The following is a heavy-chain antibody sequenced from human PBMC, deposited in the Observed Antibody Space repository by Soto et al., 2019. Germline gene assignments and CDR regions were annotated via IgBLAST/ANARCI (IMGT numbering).Heavy chain of an antibody. CDR2: ISSSTSTI. CDR1: GFTFGSYS. J-gene: IGHJ3*02. D-gene: IGHD6-13*01. V-gene: IGHV3-48*01. CDR3: ARDRSSSWSKDGFDI. Sequence: GGSLRLSCEASGFTFGSYSMNWVRQAPGKGLQWVSYISSSTSTIYYADSVRGRFTISRDNAKNSLYLQVSSLRAEDTAVYYCARDRSSSWSKDGFDIWGQGTMVTVSS.